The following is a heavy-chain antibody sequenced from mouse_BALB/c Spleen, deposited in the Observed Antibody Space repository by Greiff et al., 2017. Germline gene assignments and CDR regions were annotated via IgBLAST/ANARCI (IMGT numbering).Heavy chain of an antibody. J-gene: IGHJ1*01. V-gene: IGHV1-69*01. CDR3: ARQEHWYFDV. Sequence: LVQSGAGLVKPGASVKLSCAASGYTFSSYSMSWVRQSPEKSLEWVGNIDSSGSYTNYNDKVKGRFTMSIDKATITLYMQISSLTSEDSAVYYCARQEHWYFDVWGAGTTVTVSS. CDR1: GYTFSSYS. CDR2: IDSSGSYT.